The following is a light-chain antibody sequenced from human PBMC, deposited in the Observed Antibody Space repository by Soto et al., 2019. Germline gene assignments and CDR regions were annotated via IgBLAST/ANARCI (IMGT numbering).Light chain of an antibody. J-gene: IGLJ1*01. V-gene: IGLV2-23*02. CDR3: CSYAGSSPYV. Sequence: QSALTQPASVSGSPGQSSTISCTGTSSDVGSYNLVSWYQQHPGKAPKLMIYEVSKRPSGVSNRFSGSKSGNTASLTISGLHAEYEADYYCCSYAGSSPYVFGTGTKLTVL. CDR2: EVS. CDR1: SSDVGSYNL.